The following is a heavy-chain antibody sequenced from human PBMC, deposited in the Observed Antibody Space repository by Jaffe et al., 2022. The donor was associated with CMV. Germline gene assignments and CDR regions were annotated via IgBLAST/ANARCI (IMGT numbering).Heavy chain of an antibody. J-gene: IGHJ4*02. D-gene: IGHD3-3*01. V-gene: IGHV3-21*01. CDR3: ARDTRYYDFWSGYYKDPYYFDY. CDR2: ISSSSSYI. CDR1: GFTFSSYS. Sequence: EVQLVESGGGLVKPGGSLRLSCAASGFTFSSYSMNWVRQAPGKGLEWVSSISSSSSYIYYADSVKGRFTISRDNAKNSLYLQMNSLRAEDTAVYYCARDTRYYDFWSGYYKDPYYFDYWGQGTLVTVSS.